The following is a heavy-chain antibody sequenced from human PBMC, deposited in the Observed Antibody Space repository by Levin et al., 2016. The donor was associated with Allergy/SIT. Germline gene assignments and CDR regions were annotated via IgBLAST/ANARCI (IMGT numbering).Heavy chain of an antibody. CDR1: GGSISSYY. CDR3: ANSVDYYDSSGYYPGY. J-gene: IGHJ4*02. V-gene: IGHV3-23*01. D-gene: IGHD3-22*01. Sequence: ETLSLTCTVSGGSISSYYWSWIRQAPGKGLEWVSAISGSGGSTYYADSVKGRFTISRDNSKNTLYLQMNSLRAEDTAVYYCANSVDYYDSSGYYPGYWGQGTLVTVSS. CDR2: ISGSGGST.